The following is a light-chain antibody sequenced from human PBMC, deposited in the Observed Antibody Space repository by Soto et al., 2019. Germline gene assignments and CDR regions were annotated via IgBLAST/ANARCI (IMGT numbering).Light chain of an antibody. CDR2: DAS. V-gene: IGKV1-5*01. CDR1: QTISRW. J-gene: IGKJ2*01. CDR3: QHYST. Sequence: DIQMTQSPSTLSAPAGDRVTISCRASQTISRWLAWYQQKPGKAPELLIYDASSLDSGVPSRFSGSGSGTEFTLTISSLQHDDFATYYCQHYSTFGQGTKVDIK.